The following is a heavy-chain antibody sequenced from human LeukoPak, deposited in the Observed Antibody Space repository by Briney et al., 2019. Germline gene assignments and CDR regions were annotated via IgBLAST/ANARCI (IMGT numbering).Heavy chain of an antibody. Sequence: GGSLRPSCAASGFTFTSYTMNWVRQAPGKGLEWVSSISSGGDYISYADSVKGRFTISRDNAKNSLFLQMNGLRVEDTAVYYCANSPPMTGSYSYWGQGTLVTVSS. CDR3: ANSPPMTGSYSY. CDR1: GFTFTSYT. CDR2: ISSGGDYI. V-gene: IGHV3-21*04. J-gene: IGHJ4*02. D-gene: IGHD1-26*01.